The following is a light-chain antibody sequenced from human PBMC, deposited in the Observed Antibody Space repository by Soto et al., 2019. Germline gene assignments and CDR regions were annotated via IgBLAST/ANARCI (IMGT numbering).Light chain of an antibody. Sequence: QSVLTQPLSVSGAPGQRVTISCTGSSSNIGAGYDVHWYQQLPGTAPKLLIYGDSNRPSGVPDRFSGSRSGTSASLAITGLQAEDEADYYCQSYDSSLSASVFGTGTKVTVL. CDR3: QSYDSSLSASV. J-gene: IGLJ1*01. CDR2: GDS. CDR1: SSNIGAGYD. V-gene: IGLV1-40*01.